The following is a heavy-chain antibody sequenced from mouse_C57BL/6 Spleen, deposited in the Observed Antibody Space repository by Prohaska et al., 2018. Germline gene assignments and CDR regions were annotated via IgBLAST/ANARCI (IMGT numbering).Heavy chain of an antibody. J-gene: IGHJ1*03. CDR1: GFTFTDYY. CDR3: ARYDGNYWYFDV. V-gene: IGHV7-3*01. Sequence: EVKLVESGGGLVQPGGSLILSCAASGFTFTDYYMSWVRQPPGKALDWLGFIRNKANGYTTEYSASVKGRFTISRDNSQSILYLQMNALRAEDSATYYCARYDGNYWYFDVWGTGTTVTVSS. D-gene: IGHD2-1*01. CDR2: IRNKANGYTT.